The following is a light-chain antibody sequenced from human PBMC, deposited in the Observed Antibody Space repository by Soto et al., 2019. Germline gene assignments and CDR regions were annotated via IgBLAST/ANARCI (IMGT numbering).Light chain of an antibody. V-gene: IGKV1-9*01. CDR1: QGISSY. Sequence: DIQLPQSPSFLSASVGDRVTITCRASQGISSYLAWYQQRPGKAPKLLIYAASTLQSGVPSRFSGSGSGTEFPLTISSLQPEDFATFYCQQLKSYPRTFGQGNKLEI. CDR3: QQLKSYPRT. J-gene: IGKJ2*01. CDR2: AAS.